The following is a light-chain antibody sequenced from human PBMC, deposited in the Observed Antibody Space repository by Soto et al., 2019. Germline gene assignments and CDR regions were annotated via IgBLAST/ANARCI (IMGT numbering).Light chain of an antibody. Sequence: IVLTDSPSTLSLSPLERATLSCMSVQSVSSYLAWYQQKPGQAPRLLIYDASNRATGIPARFSGSGSGTDFTLTISSLEPEDFAVYYCQQRSNWPPSWTFGQGTKVDIK. V-gene: IGKV3-11*01. CDR3: QQRSNWPPSWT. CDR2: DAS. J-gene: IGKJ1*01. CDR1: QSVSSY.